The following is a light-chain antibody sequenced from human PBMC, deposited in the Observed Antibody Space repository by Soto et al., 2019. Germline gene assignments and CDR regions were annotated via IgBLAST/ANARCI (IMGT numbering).Light chain of an antibody. J-gene: IGLJ2*01. CDR1: KLGDKY. Sequence: SSELTQPPSVSVSPGQTASITCSGDKLGDKYACWYQQKPGQSPVLVIYQDSKRPSGIPERFSGSNSGNTATLTISGTQAVDEADYYCQAWDSSTPVVFGGGTKLTVL. CDR2: QDS. V-gene: IGLV3-1*01. CDR3: QAWDSSTPVV.